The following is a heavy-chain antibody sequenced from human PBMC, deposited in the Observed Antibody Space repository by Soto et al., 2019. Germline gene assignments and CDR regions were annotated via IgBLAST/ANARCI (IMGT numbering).Heavy chain of an antibody. J-gene: IGHJ5*02. V-gene: IGHV4-34*01. CDR2: INHSGST. D-gene: IGHD2-2*01. CDR1: GGSFSGYY. CDR3: ARSRLVPAASSKHNWFAP. Sequence: SETLSLSCAVYGGSFSGYYWSWIRQPPGKGLEWIGEINHSGSTNYNPSLKSRVTISVDTSKNQFSLKLSSVTAADTAVYYCARSRLVPAASSKHNWFAPWGQGTLVTVSS.